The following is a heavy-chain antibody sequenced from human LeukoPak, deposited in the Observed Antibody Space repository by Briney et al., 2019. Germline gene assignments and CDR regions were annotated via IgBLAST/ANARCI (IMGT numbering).Heavy chain of an antibody. CDR3: ARGVYGSSWPDAFDI. V-gene: IGHV3-53*01. Sequence: PGGSLRLSCAASGFSVSNNYMSWVRQAPEKGLEWVSVINSGGSTYYADSVKGRSTISRDNSKNTLHLQMNSLTAEDTAVYYCARGVYGSSWPDAFDIWGQGTMVTVSS. D-gene: IGHD6-13*01. CDR2: INSGGST. CDR1: GFSVSNNY. J-gene: IGHJ3*02.